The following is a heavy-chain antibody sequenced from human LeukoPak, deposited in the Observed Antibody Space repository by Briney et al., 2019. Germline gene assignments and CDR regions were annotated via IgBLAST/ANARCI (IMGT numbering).Heavy chain of an antibody. V-gene: IGHV4-59*08. J-gene: IGHJ4*02. CDR2: INYSGST. CDR1: GGSISSYY. Sequence: SETLSLTCTVSGGSISSYYWSCIRQPPGQGLEWIGYINYSGSTKYNPSLKSRVTISVDTSKNQFSLKLNSVTAADTAVYYCARHNGIAVAGTVDYWGQGTLVTVSS. CDR3: ARHNGIAVAGTVDY. D-gene: IGHD6-19*01.